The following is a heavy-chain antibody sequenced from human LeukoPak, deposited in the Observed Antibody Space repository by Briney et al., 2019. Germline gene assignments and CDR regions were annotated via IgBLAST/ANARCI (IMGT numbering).Heavy chain of an antibody. Sequence: GGSLRLSCAASGFTFSSYSMNWVRQAPGKGLEWVSSISSSSSYIYYADSVKGRFTISRDNAKNSLYLQMNSLRAEDTAVYYCARYGAYGDWFDPWGQGTLVTVSS. J-gene: IGHJ5*02. CDR3: ARYGAYGDWFDP. D-gene: IGHD4-17*01. CDR1: GFTFSSYS. CDR2: ISSSSSYI. V-gene: IGHV3-21*01.